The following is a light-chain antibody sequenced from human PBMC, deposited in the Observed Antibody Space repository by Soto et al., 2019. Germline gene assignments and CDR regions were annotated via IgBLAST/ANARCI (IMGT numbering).Light chain of an antibody. CDR2: DVS. J-gene: IGLJ1*01. CDR1: SSDVGGYNY. V-gene: IGLV2-14*01. Sequence: QSVLTQPASVSGSPGQSITISCTGTSSDVGGYNYVSWYQQHPGKAPKRMIYDVSNRPSGVSNRFSGSKSGNTASLTISGLQAEDEADYYCISYTSSSTSYVFGTGTKLTVL. CDR3: ISYTSSSTSYV.